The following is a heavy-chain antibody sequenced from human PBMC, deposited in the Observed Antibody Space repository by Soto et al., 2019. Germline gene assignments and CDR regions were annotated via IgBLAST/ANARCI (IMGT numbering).Heavy chain of an antibody. CDR3: ARLGVVIPLESLRPQDI. Sequence: SETLSLTYTVSGGSISSYYWSWIRQPPGKGLEWIGYIYYSGSTNYNPSLKSRVTISVDTSKNQFSLKLSSVTAADTAVYYCARLGVVIPLESLRPQDIWGQGTMVTVSS. CDR1: GGSISSYY. J-gene: IGHJ3*02. CDR2: IYYSGST. V-gene: IGHV4-59*08. D-gene: IGHD3-3*01.